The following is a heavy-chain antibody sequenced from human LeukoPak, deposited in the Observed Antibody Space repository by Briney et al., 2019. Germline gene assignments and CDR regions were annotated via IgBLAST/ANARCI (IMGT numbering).Heavy chain of an antibody. J-gene: IGHJ2*01. V-gene: IGHV1-46*01. CDR2: TDPSSGHV. CDR3: ARDTPDDYGGRSYWYFDL. Sequence: ASVKVSCKASGYTFTSSYLHWVRQAPGQGLEWVGRTDPSSGHVHYAKKFQGRLTVTRDTSTNTVYMDLSSLRFEDTAAYYCARDTPDDYGGRSYWYFDLWGRGTLVTVSS. D-gene: IGHD4-23*01. CDR1: GYTFTSSY.